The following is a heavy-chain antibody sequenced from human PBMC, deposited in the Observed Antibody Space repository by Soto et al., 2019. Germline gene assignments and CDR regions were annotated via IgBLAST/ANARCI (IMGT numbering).Heavy chain of an antibody. D-gene: IGHD3-10*01. Sequence: PSETLSLTCTVSGGSISSYYWSWIRQPPGKGLEWIGYIYYSGSTNYNPSLKSRVTISVDTSKNQFSLKLSSVTAADTAVYYCARVGGSDYYYYGMDVWGQGTTVTVSS. J-gene: IGHJ6*02. CDR3: ARVGGSDYYYYGMDV. V-gene: IGHV4-59*12. CDR2: IYYSGST. CDR1: GGSISSYY.